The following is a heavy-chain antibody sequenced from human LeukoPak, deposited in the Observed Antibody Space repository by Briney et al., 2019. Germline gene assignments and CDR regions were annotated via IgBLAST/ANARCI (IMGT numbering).Heavy chain of an antibody. CDR1: GSTVSGNY. V-gene: IGHV3-66*01. J-gene: IGHJ5*02. Sequence: PGGSLRLSCAGSGSTVSGNYMIWVRQAPGKGLEWVSVIFSDNSTYYTDSVKGRFTISRDNSKNTLYLQMNSLRAEDTAVYYCAKDRGAWEQQLHWFDPWGQGTLVTVSS. CDR2: IFSDNST. D-gene: IGHD6-13*01. CDR3: AKDRGAWEQQLHWFDP.